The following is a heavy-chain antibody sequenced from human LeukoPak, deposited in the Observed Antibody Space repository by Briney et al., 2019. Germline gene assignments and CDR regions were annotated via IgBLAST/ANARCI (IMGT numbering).Heavy chain of an antibody. V-gene: IGHV3-48*03. CDR1: GFTFSSYE. CDR3: ARVQKGYCGRTSCYGIDY. J-gene: IGHJ4*02. D-gene: IGHD2-2*01. CDR2: ISSSGRTI. Sequence: SGGSLRLSCAASGFTFSSYEMNWVRQAPGKGLEWVSYISSSGRTIYYADSVKGRFTISRDNAKNSLYLQMNSLRAEDTAVYYCARVQKGYCGRTSCYGIDYWGQGTLVTVSS.